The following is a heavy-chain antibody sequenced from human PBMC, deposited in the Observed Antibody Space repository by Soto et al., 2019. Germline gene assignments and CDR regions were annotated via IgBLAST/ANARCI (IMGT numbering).Heavy chain of an antibody. CDR3: ARLIGEGYSGTYALDY. V-gene: IGHV1-69*06. CDR1: GGTFNNYA. D-gene: IGHD1-26*01. CDR2: IIPLFGTA. Sequence: QVQLVQSGAEVKKPGSSVKVSCKASGGTFNNYAISWVRQAPGQGLEWMGGIIPLFGTANYAQKFEGRVMITADKSTETAYMELCSLKAEDTAADYCARLIGEGYSGTYALDYWGQGTLVTVSS. J-gene: IGHJ4*02.